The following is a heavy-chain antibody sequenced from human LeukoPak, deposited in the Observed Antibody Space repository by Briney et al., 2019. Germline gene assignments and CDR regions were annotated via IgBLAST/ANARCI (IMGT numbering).Heavy chain of an antibody. CDR3: ARELLWFGALDY. Sequence: GGSLRLSCAASGFTFSSYGMHWVRQAPGKGLEWVAFIRYDGSNKYYADSVKGRFTISRDNAKNSLYLQMNSLRAEDTAVYYCARELLWFGALDYWGQGTLVTVSS. V-gene: IGHV3-30*02. D-gene: IGHD3-10*01. CDR1: GFTFSSYG. CDR2: IRYDGSNK. J-gene: IGHJ4*02.